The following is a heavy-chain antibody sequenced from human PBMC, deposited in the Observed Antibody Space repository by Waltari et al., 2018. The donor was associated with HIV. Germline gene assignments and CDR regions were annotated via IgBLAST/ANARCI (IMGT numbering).Heavy chain of an antibody. V-gene: IGHV3-23*01. J-gene: IGHJ4*02. Sequence: EVQLLESGGGLVQPGGSLRLSCAASEFTFTKDAMNWVRQAPGKGLEWVSAMSGSGGSAYYADSVKGRFTISRDNSKNTLFLQMDSLRAKDTAIYYCAKLSHIAVAGTIDYWGQGTLVTVSA. D-gene: IGHD6-19*01. CDR1: EFTFTKDA. CDR2: MSGSGGSA. CDR3: AKLSHIAVAGTIDY.